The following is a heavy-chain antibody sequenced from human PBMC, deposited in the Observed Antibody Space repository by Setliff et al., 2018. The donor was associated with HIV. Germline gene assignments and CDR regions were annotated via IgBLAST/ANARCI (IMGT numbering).Heavy chain of an antibody. CDR3: ARRIYGNNPYFDY. Sequence: PSETLSLTCAVSGYSLSSDYYWGWIRQPAGKGLEWIGRIYTSGSTNYNPSLKSRVTISVDTSQNQFSLKLSSVTAADTAIYYCARRIYGNNPYFDYWSQGTLVTVSS. CDR2: IYTSGST. D-gene: IGHD4-17*01. CDR1: GYSLSSDYY. J-gene: IGHJ4*02. V-gene: IGHV4-38-2*01.